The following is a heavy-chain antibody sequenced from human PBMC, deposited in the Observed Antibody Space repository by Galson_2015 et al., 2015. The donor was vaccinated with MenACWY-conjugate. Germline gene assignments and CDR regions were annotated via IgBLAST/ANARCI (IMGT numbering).Heavy chain of an antibody. V-gene: IGHV3-74*01. Sequence: SLRLSCAASGFIFNTYWMYWVRQAPGKGLVWVSRINPGGSSTTYADSVKDRFTISRDNAKNTLYLQMNSLRPEDTAVFYCAKTRGASFYFDSWGQGTLVTVSS. D-gene: IGHD1-26*01. J-gene: IGHJ4*02. CDR3: AKTRGASFYFDS. CDR1: GFIFNTYW. CDR2: INPGGSST.